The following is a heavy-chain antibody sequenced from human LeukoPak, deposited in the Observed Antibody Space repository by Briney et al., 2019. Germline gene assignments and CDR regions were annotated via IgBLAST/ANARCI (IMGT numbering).Heavy chain of an antibody. CDR3: ARGGGVRGSGSALFDY. CDR1: GGSISSYY. D-gene: IGHD3-10*01. V-gene: IGHV4-59*01. Sequence: PSETLSLTCTVSGGSISSYYWSWIRQPPGKGLEWIGYIYYSGSTNYNPSLKSRVTISVDTSKNRFSLKLSSVTAADTAVYYCARGGGVRGSGSALFDYWGQGTLVTVSS. J-gene: IGHJ4*02. CDR2: IYYSGST.